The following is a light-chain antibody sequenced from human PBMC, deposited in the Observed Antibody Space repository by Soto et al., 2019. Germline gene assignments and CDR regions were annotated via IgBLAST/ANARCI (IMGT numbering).Light chain of an antibody. CDR2: AAS. Sequence: DIQMTQSPSSLSASVGDRVTITCRASQSIANYLNWYQHKPGKAPKLLIYAASTLQSGVPSRFSGSGSGTDFTLIISSLQPEDFATYSCQHSYSTPYTFGQGTKLEIK. V-gene: IGKV1-39*01. J-gene: IGKJ2*01. CDR1: QSIANY. CDR3: QHSYSTPYT.